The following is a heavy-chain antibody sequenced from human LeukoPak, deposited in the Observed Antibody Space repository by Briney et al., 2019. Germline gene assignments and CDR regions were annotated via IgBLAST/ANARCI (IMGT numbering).Heavy chain of an antibody. CDR2: IYYSGST. Sequence: SETLSLTCTVSGGSISPYYWSWIRQPPGKGLEWIGYIYYSGSTNYNPSFKSRVTISVDTSKNQFSLKLSSVTAADTAVYYCARAFYPGYYSYMAVWGKGTTVTVSS. V-gene: IGHV4-59*01. D-gene: IGHD3-3*02. J-gene: IGHJ6*03. CDR1: GGSISPYY. CDR3: ARAFYPGYYSYMAV.